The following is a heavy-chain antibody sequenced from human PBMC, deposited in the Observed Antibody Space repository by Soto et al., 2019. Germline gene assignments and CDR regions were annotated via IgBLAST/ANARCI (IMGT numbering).Heavy chain of an antibody. J-gene: IGHJ6*02. Sequence: GGSLRLSCSASGFTFSNYAMHWVRQAPGKGLEYVSAISNNGGTTYYADSVKGRFTISRDNSKNTLYLQMNSLRAEDTAVYYCARYVSSGSMDVWGQGTTVTVSS. CDR1: GFTFSNYA. V-gene: IGHV3-64*04. CDR3: ARYVSSGSMDV. D-gene: IGHD3-22*01. CDR2: ISNNGGTT.